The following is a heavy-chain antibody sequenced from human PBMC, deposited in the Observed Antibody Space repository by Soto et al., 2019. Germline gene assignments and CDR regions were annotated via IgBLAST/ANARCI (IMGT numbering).Heavy chain of an antibody. J-gene: IGHJ6*03. V-gene: IGHV3-66*01. CDR1: GFTVSSKY. D-gene: IGHD3-10*01. CDR3: VSTNNNPPLKSRDTITVDTSKNQFSLKLSSVTDADTAVYYCARASRIGYCSSTSCRTYYYYYYMDV. Sequence: PGGSLRLSCAASGFTVSSKYMSWVRQAPGKGLEWVSLIQSGGPTYYADSVKGRFTISRDTSENTLHLQMDSLRAEDTAVYYCVSTNNNPPLKSRDTITVDTSKNQFSLKLSSVTDADTAVYYCARASRIGYCSSTSCRTYYYYYYMDVWGKGTTVTVSS. CDR2: IQSGGPT.